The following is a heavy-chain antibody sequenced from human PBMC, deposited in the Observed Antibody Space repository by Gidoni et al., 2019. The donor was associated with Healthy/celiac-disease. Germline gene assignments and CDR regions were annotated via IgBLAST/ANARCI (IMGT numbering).Heavy chain of an antibody. Sequence: EVQLVPSGAAVKKPGESLKTSCKGSGSSFTSYWIGWVRPMAGKGLEWMGIIYPGDSDTRYSPSCQGQVTISADKSISTAYLQWSSLKASDTAMYYCARRPSGSGNWFDPWGQGTLVTVSS. CDR1: GSSFTSYW. J-gene: IGHJ5*02. D-gene: IGHD5-12*01. CDR2: IYPGDSDT. CDR3: ARRPSGSGNWFDP. V-gene: IGHV5-51*01.